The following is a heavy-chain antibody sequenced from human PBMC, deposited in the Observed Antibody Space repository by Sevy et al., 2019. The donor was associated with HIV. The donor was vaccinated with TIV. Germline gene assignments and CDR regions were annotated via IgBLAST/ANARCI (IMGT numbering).Heavy chain of an antibody. CDR2: IGTAGDT. D-gene: IGHD3-10*01. V-gene: IGHV3-13*01. CDR1: GFTFSSYD. Sequence: GGSLRLSCAASGFTFSSYDMHWVRQATGKGLEWVSAIGTAGDTYYPGSVKGRFTISRENAKNSLYLQMNRLRAGDTAVYYCARDNTNGGFDIWGQGTMVTVSS. J-gene: IGHJ3*02. CDR3: ARDNTNGGFDI.